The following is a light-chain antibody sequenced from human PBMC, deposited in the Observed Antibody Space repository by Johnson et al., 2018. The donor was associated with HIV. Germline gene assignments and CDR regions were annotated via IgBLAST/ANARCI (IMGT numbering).Light chain of an antibody. CDR3: GTWDSSLSAGGV. CDR1: NSNIGNNY. V-gene: IGLV1-51*02. CDR2: ENN. J-gene: IGLJ1*01. Sequence: QSVLTQPPSVSAAPGQKVTISCSGSNSNIGNNYVSWYQQLPGAAPKLLIYENNKRPSGIPDRFSGSKSGTSATLGITGLQNGDEADYYCGTWDSSLSAGGVFGTGTKVTVL.